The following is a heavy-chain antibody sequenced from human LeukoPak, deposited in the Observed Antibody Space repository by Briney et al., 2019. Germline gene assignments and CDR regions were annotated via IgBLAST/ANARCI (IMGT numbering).Heavy chain of an antibody. V-gene: IGHV4-34*01. CDR3: ARGPPYSSQPP. J-gene: IGHJ5*02. CDR2: INHSGST. D-gene: IGHD6-13*01. Sequence: MPSETLSLNCAVYGGSFSGYYWSWIRQPPGKGLEWIGEINHSGSTNYNPSLKSRVTISVDTSKNQFSLKLSSVTAADTAVYYCARGPPYSSQPPWGQGTLVTVSS. CDR1: GGSFSGYY.